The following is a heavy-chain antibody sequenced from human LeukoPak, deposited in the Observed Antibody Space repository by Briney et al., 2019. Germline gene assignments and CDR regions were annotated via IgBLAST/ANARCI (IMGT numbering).Heavy chain of an antibody. CDR2: LHPSGAT. D-gene: IGHD2-21*01. V-gene: IGHV4-4*07. J-gene: IGHJ5*02. CDR1: GSSISGYY. Sequence: SETLSLTCTVSGSSISGYYWNWIRQPAGKGLEWIGRLHPSGATNYNPSLKSRITISLDTSKNQFSLKLSSVTAADTAVYYCARHGIATWFDPWGQGTLVTVSS. CDR3: ARHGIATWFDP.